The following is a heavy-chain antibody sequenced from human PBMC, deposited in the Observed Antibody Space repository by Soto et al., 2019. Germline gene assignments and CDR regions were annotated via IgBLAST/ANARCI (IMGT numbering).Heavy chain of an antibody. CDR1: GFPFSTYW. J-gene: IGHJ4*02. D-gene: IGHD1-20*01. CDR3: ERHMTGTTGIFDY. Sequence: EVQLVQSGGGLVQPGGSLRLSCAASGFPFSTYWMHWVRQAPGKGLVWVSRISSDGSSTNYADFVKGRFTISRDNAKNTLYLQMNSLRAEDTAVYYCERHMTGTTGIFDYWGPGTPVTVSS. V-gene: IGHV3-74*01. CDR2: ISSDGSST.